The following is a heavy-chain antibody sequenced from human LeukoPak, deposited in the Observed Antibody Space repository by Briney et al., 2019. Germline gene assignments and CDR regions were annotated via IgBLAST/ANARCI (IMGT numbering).Heavy chain of an antibody. Sequence: GGSLRLSCAASGFTFSNYWMSWVRQAPGKGLEWVANIKQDRSEKYYVDSVKGRFTISRDNSKNTLYLQMNSLRAEDTAVYYCARGVGKVPAANNWSDPWGQGTLVTVSS. CDR1: GFTFSNYW. CDR3: ARGVGKVPAANNWSDP. CDR2: IKQDRSEK. V-gene: IGHV3-7*03. D-gene: IGHD2-2*01. J-gene: IGHJ5*02.